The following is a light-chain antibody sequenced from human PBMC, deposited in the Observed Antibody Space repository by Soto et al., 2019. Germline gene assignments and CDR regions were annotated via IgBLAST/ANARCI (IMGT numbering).Light chain of an antibody. CDR1: QSVRTK. CDR3: QQYNSWPPIT. V-gene: IGKV3-15*01. Sequence: EIVMTQNPGTLSVSPREGATLFSRASQSVRTKLAWYQQRAGQAPRLLMYGASTRATGIPDRFSGSGSGTEFTLTISSLQSEDFAVYYCQQYNSWPPITFGQGTRLEIK. CDR2: GAS. J-gene: IGKJ5*01.